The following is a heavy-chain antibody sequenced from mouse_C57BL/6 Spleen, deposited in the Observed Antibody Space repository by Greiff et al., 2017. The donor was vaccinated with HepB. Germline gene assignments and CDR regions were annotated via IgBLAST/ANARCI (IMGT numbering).Heavy chain of an antibody. CDR2: INPNNGGT. Sequence: EVQLQQSGPELVKPGASVKMSCKASGYTFTDYNMHWVKQSHGKSLERIGYINPNNGGTSSNQKFKGKATLTVNKSSSTAYMELRSLTSEDSAVYYCARGAYYGNYAMDYWGQRTSVTVSS. V-gene: IGHV1-22*01. J-gene: IGHJ4*01. D-gene: IGHD2-10*01. CDR3: ARGAYYGNYAMDY. CDR1: GYTFTDYN.